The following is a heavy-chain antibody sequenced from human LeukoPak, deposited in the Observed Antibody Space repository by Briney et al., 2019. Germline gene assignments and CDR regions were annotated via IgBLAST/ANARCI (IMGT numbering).Heavy chain of an antibody. V-gene: IGHV3-7*03. CDR2: IKQDGSEK. CDR1: GFTFSNYW. D-gene: IGHD6-6*01. J-gene: IGHJ3*02. Sequence: GGSLRLSCAASGFTFSNYWMSWVRQAPGKGLEWVANIKQDGSEKDYVDSVKGRFTISRDNAKNSLFLQVNSLRAEDTAVYYCARVYSSSSGKNAFDIWGQGTMVTVSS. CDR3: ARVYSSSSGKNAFDI.